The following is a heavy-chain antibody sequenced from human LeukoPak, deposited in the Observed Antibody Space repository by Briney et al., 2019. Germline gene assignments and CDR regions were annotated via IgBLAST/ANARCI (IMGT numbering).Heavy chain of an antibody. CDR3: ARDRGLNYDFWSGYFPTYDAFDI. CDR2: IYYSGST. Sequence: SETLSLTCTVSGGSISSSSYYWGWIRQPPGKGLEWIGSIYYSGSTYYNPSLKSRVTISVDTSKNQFSLKLSSVTAADTAVYYCARDRGLNYDFWSGYFPTYDAFDIWGQGTMVTVSS. CDR1: GGSISSSSYY. V-gene: IGHV4-39*07. J-gene: IGHJ3*02. D-gene: IGHD3-3*01.